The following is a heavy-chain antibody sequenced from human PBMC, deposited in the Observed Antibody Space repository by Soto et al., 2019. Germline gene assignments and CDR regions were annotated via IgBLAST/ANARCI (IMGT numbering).Heavy chain of an antibody. J-gene: IGHJ6*03. CDR1: GFTFSSYA. CDR3: AKAGQLVRYYYMDV. Sequence: GSLRLSCAASGFTFSSYAMSWVRQAPGKGLEWVSAISGSGGSTYYADSVKGRFTISRDNSKNTLYLQMNSLRAEDTAVYYCAKAGQLVRYYYMDVWGKGTTVTVSS. D-gene: IGHD6-13*01. CDR2: ISGSGGST. V-gene: IGHV3-23*01.